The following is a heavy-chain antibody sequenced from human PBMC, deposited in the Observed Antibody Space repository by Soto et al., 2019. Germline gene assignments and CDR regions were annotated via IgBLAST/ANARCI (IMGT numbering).Heavy chain of an antibody. D-gene: IGHD1-7*01. V-gene: IGHV4-61*01. CDR3: AREGVNWNYVGWFDP. CDR2: IYYSGST. Sequence: QVQLQESGPGLVKPSETLSLTCTVSGGSVSSGSYYWSWIRQPPGKGLEWIGYIYYSGSTNYNPSLKSRVTISVDTSKNQFSLKLCSVTAADTAVYYCAREGVNWNYVGWFDPWGQGTLVTVSS. CDR1: GGSVSSGSYY. J-gene: IGHJ5*02.